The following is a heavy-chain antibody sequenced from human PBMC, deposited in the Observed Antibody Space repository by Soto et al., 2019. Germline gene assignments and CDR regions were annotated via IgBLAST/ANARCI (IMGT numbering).Heavy chain of an antibody. CDR1: GFTFSSYG. CDR2: ISYDGSNK. V-gene: IGHV3-30*18. CDR3: AKDQKWATVTPDY. D-gene: IGHD4-4*01. Sequence: QVQLVESGGGVVQPGRSLRLSCAASGFTFSSYGMHWVRQAPGKGLEWVAVISYDGSNKYYADSVKGRFTISRDNSKNTLYLQMNSLRAEDTAVYYCAKDQKWATVTPDYWGQGTLVTVSS. J-gene: IGHJ4*02.